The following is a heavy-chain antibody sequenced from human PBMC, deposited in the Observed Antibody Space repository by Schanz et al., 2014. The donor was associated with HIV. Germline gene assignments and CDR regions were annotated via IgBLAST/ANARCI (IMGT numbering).Heavy chain of an antibody. J-gene: IGHJ4*02. CDR1: GYTFTTYY. CDR3: ARNQCQMRPFDY. CDR2: ISPNNGAT. V-gene: IGHV1-2*02. D-gene: IGHD6-19*01. Sequence: QVQLVQSGAEVKKPGASVRVSCKASGYTFTTYYIHWVRQAPGQGLEWMGWISPNNGATNYAQKFQGRVTLTRDTSISTASMELSGLTSDDTAVYYCARNQCQMRPFDYWGQGTLVTVSS.